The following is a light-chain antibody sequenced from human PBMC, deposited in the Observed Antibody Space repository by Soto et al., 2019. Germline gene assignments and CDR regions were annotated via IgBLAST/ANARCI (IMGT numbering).Light chain of an antibody. CDR1: TGAVTSSHY. Sequence: QAVVPQKPSLTFCQGGTVTLTGASRTGAVTSSHYPDWFQQKPGQAPRALIYGTDNKHSWTPARFSGSLLGGKAALTLSGVQPEDEAVYYCLLYCGDTHVFGTGTKLTVL. V-gene: IGLV7-43*01. CDR3: LLYCGDTHV. CDR2: GTD. J-gene: IGLJ1*01.